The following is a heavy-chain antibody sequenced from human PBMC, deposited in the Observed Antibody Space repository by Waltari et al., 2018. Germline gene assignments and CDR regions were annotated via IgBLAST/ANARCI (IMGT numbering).Heavy chain of an antibody. CDR1: GGSISSSNW. V-gene: IGHV4-4*02. CDR2: IYHSGST. D-gene: IGHD3-10*01. CDR3: ARDPDYYGSGSLFDY. Sequence: QVQLQESGPGLVKPSGTLSLTCAVSGGSISSSNWWSWVRQPPGKGLEWTGEIYHSGSTNYNPSLKSRVTISVDKSKNQFSLKLSSVTAADTAVYYCARDPDYYGSGSLFDYWGQGTLVTVSS. J-gene: IGHJ4*02.